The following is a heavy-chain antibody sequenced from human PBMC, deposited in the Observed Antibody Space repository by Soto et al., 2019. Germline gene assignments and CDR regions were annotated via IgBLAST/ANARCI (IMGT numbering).Heavy chain of an antibody. J-gene: IGHJ5*02. Sequence: QVQLPESGPGLVKPSETLSLTCTVSGGSISTNYWSWIRQPPGKGLAWIGYISSRGYTNYNASLKSRITISIDTSKNQFSLKLTSVTAADTAVYYCAILHGARFDPWGKGPLVTVSS. CDR2: ISSRGYT. CDR1: GGSISTNY. CDR3: AILHGARFDP. V-gene: IGHV4-4*08. D-gene: IGHD4-17*01.